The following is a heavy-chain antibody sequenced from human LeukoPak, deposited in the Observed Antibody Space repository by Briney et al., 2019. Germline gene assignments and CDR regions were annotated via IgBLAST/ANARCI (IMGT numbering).Heavy chain of an antibody. Sequence: QSSETLSLTCAVYGGSFSGYYWSWIRQPPGKGLEWVSAISGSGGSTYYADSVKGRFTISRDNSKNTLYLQMNSLRAEDTAVYYCAKDEEEDYYDSSGYYTPGYWGQGTLVTVSS. V-gene: IGHV3-23*01. CDR3: AKDEEEDYYDSSGYYTPGY. J-gene: IGHJ4*02. CDR2: ISGSGGST. D-gene: IGHD3-22*01. CDR1: GGSFSGYY.